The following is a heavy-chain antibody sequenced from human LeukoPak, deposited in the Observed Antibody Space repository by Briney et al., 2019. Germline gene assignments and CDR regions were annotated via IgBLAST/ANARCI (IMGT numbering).Heavy chain of an antibody. J-gene: IGHJ4*02. D-gene: IGHD2-15*01. CDR3: GRKAGDCGGGSCFSIDY. CDR1: GGTFSSYA. CDR2: IIPIFGTA. V-gene: IGHV1-69*05. Sequence: SVKVSCKASGGTFSSYAISWVRQAPGQGLEWMGGIIPIFGTANYAQKFQGGVTITTDESTSTAYMEVSSLRSEDTAVYYCGRKAGDCGGGSCFSIDYWGQGTLVTVSS.